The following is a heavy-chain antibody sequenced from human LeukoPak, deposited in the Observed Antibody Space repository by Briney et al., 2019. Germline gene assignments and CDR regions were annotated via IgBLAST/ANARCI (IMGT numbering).Heavy chain of an antibody. J-gene: IGHJ2*01. CDR3: ARVKQIFLTPSDWYFDL. Sequence: SETLSLTCTVSGGSISSYYWSWIRQPPGKGLEWIGYIYYSGSTNYNPSLKSRVTISVDTSKNQFSLKLSSVTAADTAVYYCARVKQIFLTPSDWYFDLWGRGTLVTVSS. V-gene: IGHV4-59*01. D-gene: IGHD2-15*01. CDR2: IYYSGST. CDR1: GGSISSYY.